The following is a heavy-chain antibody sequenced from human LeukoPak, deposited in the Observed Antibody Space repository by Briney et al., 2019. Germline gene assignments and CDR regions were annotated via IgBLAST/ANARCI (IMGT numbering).Heavy chain of an antibody. Sequence: GGSLRLSCAASGFTFSSYGMHWVRQAPGKGLEWVAFVRYDGSNKYYADCVKGRFTISRDNSKNTLYLQMNSLRAEDTAVYYCAKAYCSGGSCPLDYWGQGTLVTVSS. D-gene: IGHD2-15*01. CDR3: AKAYCSGGSCPLDY. V-gene: IGHV3-30*02. J-gene: IGHJ4*02. CDR1: GFTFSSYG. CDR2: VRYDGSNK.